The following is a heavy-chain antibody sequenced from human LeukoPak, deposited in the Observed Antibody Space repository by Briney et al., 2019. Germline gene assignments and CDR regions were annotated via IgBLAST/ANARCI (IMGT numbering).Heavy chain of an antibody. CDR3: ARHGVGATTIAFDI. D-gene: IGHD1-26*01. J-gene: IGHJ3*02. Sequence: SETLSLTCTVSGGSISSSSYYWGWIRQPPGKGLEWIGSIYYSGSTYYNPSLKSRVTISVDTSKNQFSLKLSSVTAADTAVYYCARHGVGATTIAFDIWGQGTMVTVSS. CDR2: IYYSGST. V-gene: IGHV4-39*01. CDR1: GGSISSSSYY.